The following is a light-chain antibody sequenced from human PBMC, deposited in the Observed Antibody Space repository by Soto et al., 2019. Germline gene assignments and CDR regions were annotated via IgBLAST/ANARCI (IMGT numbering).Light chain of an antibody. J-gene: IGLJ2*01. CDR1: SYNIGAGYD. CDR2: GNS. Sequence: QSVLTQPHSVSGAPGQRVTISCTGSSYNIGAGYDVHWYQQLPGTAPKLLIYGNSNRPSGVPDRFSGSKSGTSASLAITGLQAEDEADYYCPSYDSSLSEVVFGGGTKLTVL. V-gene: IGLV1-40*01. CDR3: PSYDSSLSEVV.